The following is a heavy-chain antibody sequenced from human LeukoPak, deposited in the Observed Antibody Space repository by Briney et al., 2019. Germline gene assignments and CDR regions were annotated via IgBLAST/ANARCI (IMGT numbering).Heavy chain of an antibody. CDR2: IYTSGST. D-gene: IGHD3-22*01. J-gene: IGHJ4*02. CDR1: GGSISSYY. CDR3: ARAPYYYDSSGIDY. V-gene: IGHV4-4*07. Sequence: SETLSLTCTVSGGSISSYYWSWIRQPAGKGLEWIGRIYTSGSTNYNPSLKSRVTMSVDTSKNQLSLKLSSVTAADTAVYYCARAPYYYDSSGIDYWGQGTLVTVSS.